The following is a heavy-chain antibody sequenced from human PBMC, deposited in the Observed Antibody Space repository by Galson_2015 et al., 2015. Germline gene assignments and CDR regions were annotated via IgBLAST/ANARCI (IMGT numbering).Heavy chain of an antibody. CDR1: GGTFSSYA. CDR2: IIPIFGTA. V-gene: IGHV1-69*13. Sequence: SVKVSCKASGGTFSSYAISWVRQAPGQGLEWMGGIIPIFGTANYAQKFQGRVTITADESTSTAYMELSSLRSEDTAVYYCARGGGGSCWGDGAGCTFDYWGQGTLVTVSS. J-gene: IGHJ4*02. D-gene: IGHD2-15*01. CDR3: ARGGGGSCWGDGAGCTFDY.